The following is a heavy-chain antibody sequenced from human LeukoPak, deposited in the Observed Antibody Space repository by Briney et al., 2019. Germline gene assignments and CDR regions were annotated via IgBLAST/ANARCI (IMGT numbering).Heavy chain of an antibody. V-gene: IGHV3-30*02. CDR3: ARESESYDSSGSTFDY. Sequence: GGSLRLSCGASGFSFSSYGMHWVRQAPGKGLEWVAFIRYDGSNKYYVDSVKGRFTISRDNSKNTLYLQMNGLRAEDTAVFYCARESESYDSSGSTFDYWGQGTLVTVSS. CDR2: IRYDGSNK. D-gene: IGHD3-22*01. CDR1: GFSFSSYG. J-gene: IGHJ4*02.